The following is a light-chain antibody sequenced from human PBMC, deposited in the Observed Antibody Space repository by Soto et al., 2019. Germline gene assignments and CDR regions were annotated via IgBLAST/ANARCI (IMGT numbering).Light chain of an antibody. CDR1: RSNFGAGYD. CDR3: QSYDTSLGGSRV. CDR2: GNT. V-gene: IGLV1-40*01. Sequence: QSVLTQPPSVSGAPGQRVTISCTGSRSNFGAGYDVHWYQQLPGTAPKVVIYGNTNRPSGVPDRFSGSRSGTSASLAITGLQAEDEADYYCQSYDTSLGGSRVFGTGTKVTV. J-gene: IGLJ1*01.